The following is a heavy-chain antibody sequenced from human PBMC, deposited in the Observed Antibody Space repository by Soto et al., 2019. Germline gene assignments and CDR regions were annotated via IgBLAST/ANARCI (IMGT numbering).Heavy chain of an antibody. CDR2: IYYTGST. CDR1: GVSISNDVYY. CDR3: ARQEYGDYVFLDY. J-gene: IGHJ4*02. V-gene: IGHV4-31*03. D-gene: IGHD4-17*01. Sequence: SETLSLTCTVSGVSISNDVYYWTWIRQYPGKGLEWVGYIYYTGSTYYNPSLTSRVMMSVDTSKNQFSLKLSSVTAADTAVYYCARQEYGDYVFLDYWGQGTLVTVSS.